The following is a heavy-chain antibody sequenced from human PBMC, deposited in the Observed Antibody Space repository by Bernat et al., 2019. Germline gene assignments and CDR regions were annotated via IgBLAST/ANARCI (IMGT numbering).Heavy chain of an antibody. V-gene: IGHV3-7*03. CDR2: IKQDGSEK. CDR1: GFTFSSYW. Sequence: EVQLVESGGGLVQPGGSLRLYCTASGFTFSSYWMNWVRQAPGKGLEWVANIKQDGSEKYYVDSVKGRFTISRDNAKNSLYLQMNSLRAEDTAVYYCARVAQRWLQTTYYYYGMDVWGQGTTVTVSS. D-gene: IGHD5-24*01. CDR3: ARVAQRWLQTTYYYYGMDV. J-gene: IGHJ6*02.